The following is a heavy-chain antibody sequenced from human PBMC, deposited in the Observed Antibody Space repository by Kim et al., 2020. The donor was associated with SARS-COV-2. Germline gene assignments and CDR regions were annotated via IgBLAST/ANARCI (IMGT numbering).Heavy chain of an antibody. J-gene: IGHJ3*02. CDR3: AKAEGHGPLGIDAFDI. CDR1: GFTFSSYA. D-gene: IGHD7-27*01. V-gene: IGHV3-23*01. CDR2: ISGSGGST. Sequence: GGSLRLSCAASGFTFSSYAMSWVRQAPGKGLEWVSAISGSGGSTYYADSVKGRFTISRDNSKNTLYLQMNSLRAEDTAVYYCAKAEGHGPLGIDAFDIWGQGTMVTVSS.